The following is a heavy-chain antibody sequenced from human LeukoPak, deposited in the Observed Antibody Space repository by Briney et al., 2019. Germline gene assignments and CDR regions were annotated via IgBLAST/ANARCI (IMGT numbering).Heavy chain of an antibody. D-gene: IGHD4-23*01. CDR3: ARGRDTVAGDY. Sequence: ASVKVSCKASGYTFTSYGISWVRQATGQGLEWMGWMNPNSGNTGYAQKFQGRVTMTRNTSISTAYMELSSLRSEDTAVYYCARGRDTVAGDYWGQGTLVTVSS. J-gene: IGHJ4*02. V-gene: IGHV1-8*02. CDR1: GYTFTSYG. CDR2: MNPNSGNT.